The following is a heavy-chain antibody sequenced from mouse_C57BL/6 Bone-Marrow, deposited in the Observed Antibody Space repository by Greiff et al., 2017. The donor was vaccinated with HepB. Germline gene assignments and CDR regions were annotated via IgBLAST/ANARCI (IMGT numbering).Heavy chain of an antibody. CDR3: ARVDYGSSFLYY. V-gene: IGHV1-42*01. D-gene: IGHD1-1*01. J-gene: IGHJ2*01. CDR1: GYSFTGYY. CDR2: INPSTGGT. Sequence: EVQLQQSGPELVKPGASVKISCKASGYSFTGYYMNWVKQSPEKSLEWIGEINPSTGGTTYNQKFKAKATLTVDKSSSTAYMQLKSLTSEDSAVYYCARVDYGSSFLYYWGQGTTLTVSS.